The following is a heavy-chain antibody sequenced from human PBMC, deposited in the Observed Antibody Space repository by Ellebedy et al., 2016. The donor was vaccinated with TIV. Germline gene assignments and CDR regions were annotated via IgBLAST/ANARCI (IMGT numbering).Heavy chain of an antibody. J-gene: IGHJ5*02. CDR1: GFTFSDFY. D-gene: IGHD3-3*01. CDR3: ASHPLDDGWFDP. V-gene: IGHV3-11*01. CDR2: ISGSGTTT. Sequence: PGGSLRLSCAASGFTFSDFYMSRIRQVPGKGLEWVSYISGSGTTTKYADSVKGRFTISRDNGKNSLYLHMNSLRAEDTAVYYCASHPLDDGWFDPWGQGTLVTVSS.